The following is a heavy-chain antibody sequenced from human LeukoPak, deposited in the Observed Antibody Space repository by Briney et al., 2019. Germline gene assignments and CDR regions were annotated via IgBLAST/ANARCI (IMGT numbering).Heavy chain of an antibody. CDR2: ISSSSSHM. J-gene: IGHJ1*01. D-gene: IGHD1-26*01. V-gene: IGHV3-21*01. CDR3: VRDSGSSYGYYFLH. CDR1: GSTFNSYS. Sequence: GESLRLSCAASGSTFNSYSMYWVRQAPGKGLEWVSSISSSSSHMFYADSVKGRFSISRDNANNSLYLQMNSLRAEDTAVYYCVRDSGSSYGYYFLHWGQGTLVTVSS.